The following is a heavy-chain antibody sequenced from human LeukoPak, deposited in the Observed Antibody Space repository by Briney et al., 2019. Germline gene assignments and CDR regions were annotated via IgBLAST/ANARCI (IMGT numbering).Heavy chain of an antibody. D-gene: IGHD1-20*01. V-gene: IGHV3-33*01. CDR1: GFFFSSYG. CDR2: IWYGSNK. Sequence: GGSLRLSCAASGFFFSSYGMHWVRLAPGKGLEWVALIWYGSNKYYADSVKGRFTISRDNSKNTLPLQMNSLRAEDTAVYYCARAHYNWNEPPFDSWGQGTLVTVSS. CDR3: ARAHYNWNEPPFDS. J-gene: IGHJ4*02.